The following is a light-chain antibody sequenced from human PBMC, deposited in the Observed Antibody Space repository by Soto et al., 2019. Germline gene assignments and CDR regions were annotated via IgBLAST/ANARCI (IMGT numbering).Light chain of an antibody. CDR2: GAS. V-gene: IGKV3-15*01. CDR3: QHYSNWPPVA. Sequence: EIVMTQSPATLSVSPGERATLSCSASQSVSSYLAWYQQKPGQAPRLLIYGASTRATGVPARFSGSGSGTEFTLTITSLQSEDFAVYYCQHYSNWPPVAFGGGTKVEIK. CDR1: QSVSSY. J-gene: IGKJ4*01.